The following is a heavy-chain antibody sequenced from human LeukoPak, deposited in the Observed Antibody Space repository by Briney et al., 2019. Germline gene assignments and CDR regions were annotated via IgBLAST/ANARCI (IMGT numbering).Heavy chain of an antibody. CDR1: GFTFSDSY. CDR3: ARQAFNDYGDYGAFDI. Sequence: GGSLRLSCAASGFTFSDSYMSWIRQAPGKGLEWVSYITSSSTYTNYADSVKGRFTIARDNSKNSLSLQMNSLRAEDTAVYYCARQAFNDYGDYGAFDIWGQGTMVTVSS. V-gene: IGHV3-11*06. J-gene: IGHJ3*02. D-gene: IGHD4-17*01. CDR2: ITSSSTYT.